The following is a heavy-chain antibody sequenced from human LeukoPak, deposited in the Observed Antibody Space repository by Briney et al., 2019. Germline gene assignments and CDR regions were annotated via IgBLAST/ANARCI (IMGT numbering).Heavy chain of an antibody. CDR3: ARDSHIVVVNAIRRDYCDY. CDR2: ISYDGTNK. Sequence: GGSLRLSCAASGFTFSSYAMYWVRPAPGKGLEGVALISYDGTNKYYADSVKGRFTISRDNSKNTLYVQMNSLRAEDTAVYYCARDSHIVVVNAIRRDYCDYWRKGTLVTVSS. V-gene: IGHV3-30*01. J-gene: IGHJ4*02. CDR1: GFTFSSYA. D-gene: IGHD2-21*01.